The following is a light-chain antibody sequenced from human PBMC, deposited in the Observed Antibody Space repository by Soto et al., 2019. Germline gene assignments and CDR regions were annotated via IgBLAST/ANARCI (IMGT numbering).Light chain of an antibody. CDR3: QQFNSYTLT. J-gene: IGKJ4*01. V-gene: IGKV1-13*02. CDR2: DAS. CDR1: QGISSA. Sequence: AIQLTQSPSSLSASVGDRVTITCRASQGISSALAWYQQKPGKAPKLLIYDASSLESGVPSRFSGSGSGTDFTLTFSSLQPEDFATYYCQQFNSYTLTFGGGTKVEIK.